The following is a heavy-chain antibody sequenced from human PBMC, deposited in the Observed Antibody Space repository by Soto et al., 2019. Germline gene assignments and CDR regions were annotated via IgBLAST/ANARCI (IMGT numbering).Heavy chain of an antibody. D-gene: IGHD6-13*01. CDR2: ISYDGSNK. CDR1: GFTFSSYG. J-gene: IGHJ3*02. Sequence: PGGSLRLSCAASGFTFSSYGMRWVRQAPGKGLEWVAVISYDGSNKYYADSVKGRFTISRDNSKNTLYLQMNSLRAEDTAVYYCAKTVSFGSSWYEGAFDIWGQGTMVTVSS. V-gene: IGHV3-30*18. CDR3: AKTVSFGSSWYEGAFDI.